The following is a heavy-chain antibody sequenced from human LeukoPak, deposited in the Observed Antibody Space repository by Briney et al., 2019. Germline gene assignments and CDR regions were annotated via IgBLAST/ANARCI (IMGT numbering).Heavy chain of an antibody. V-gene: IGHV3-74*01. CDR2: ISPDGSST. J-gene: IGHJ4*02. D-gene: IGHD6-13*01. CDR3: ASNFAGSSRDY. CDR1: GFTFSIYW. Sequence: PGGSLRLSCAASGFTFSIYWMHWVRQAPGKGLVWVSRISPDGSSTNYADSVKGRFTISRDNARNILCLQMNSLRAEDTAVYYCASNFAGSSRDYWGQGTLVTVSS.